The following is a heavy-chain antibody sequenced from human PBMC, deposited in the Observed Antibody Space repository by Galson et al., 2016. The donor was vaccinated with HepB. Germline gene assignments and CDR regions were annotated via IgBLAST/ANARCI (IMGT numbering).Heavy chain of an antibody. J-gene: IGHJ4*02. Sequence: SLRLSCAASGFTFSTYAMSWVRQAPGRGLEWVSAISGSGGSIYYADSVKGRFTISRDNSKNTVYLQMNSLRAEDTAVYYCAKGDGVFDYWGQGTLVTVTS. CDR3: AKGDGVFDY. D-gene: IGHD4-17*01. CDR2: ISGSGGSI. V-gene: IGHV3-23*01. CDR1: GFTFSTYA.